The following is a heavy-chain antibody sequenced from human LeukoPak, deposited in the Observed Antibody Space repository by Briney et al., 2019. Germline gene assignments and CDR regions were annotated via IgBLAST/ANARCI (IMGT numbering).Heavy chain of an antibody. CDR1: GFTFSDYY. D-gene: IGHD3-3*01. J-gene: IGHJ4*02. V-gene: IGHV3-11*01. CDR3: ARDENNAFWSGYYTRFDY. Sequence: PGRSLRLSCAASGFTFSDYYMSSIRQAPGKGLEWVTYISSSGSTRYYAGSGKGRFTNTRDTAKNSLYLQMNRLRAEDTAVYHCARDENNAFWSGYYTRFDYWGQGPLVTVSS. CDR2: ISSSGSTR.